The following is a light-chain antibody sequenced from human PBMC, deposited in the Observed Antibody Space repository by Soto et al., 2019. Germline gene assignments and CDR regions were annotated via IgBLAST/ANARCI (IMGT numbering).Light chain of an antibody. V-gene: IGKV4-1*01. CDR2: WAS. CDR1: QSVLYSSNNKNH. Sequence: DIVMTQSPDSLAVSLGERATINCKSSQSVLYSSNNKNHLAWYQQKPGQPPKLLIYWASTRESGVPDRFSGSGSGTDLTLTISSLQAEDVAVYYCQQYYSTPFTFGPGTKVDIK. J-gene: IGKJ3*01. CDR3: QQYYSTPFT.